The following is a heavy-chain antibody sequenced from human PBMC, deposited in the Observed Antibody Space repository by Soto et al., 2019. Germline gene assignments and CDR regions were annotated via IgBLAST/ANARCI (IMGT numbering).Heavy chain of an antibody. CDR3: ATRINYYDSSIFDY. V-gene: IGHV1-69*06. CDR2: IIPIFGTA. D-gene: IGHD3-22*01. Sequence: SVKVSCKASGGTFSSYAISWVRQAPGQGLEWMGGIIPIFGTANYAQKFQGRVTITADKSTSTAYMELSSLRSEDTAVYYCATRINYYDSSIFDYWGHGTLVTVYS. J-gene: IGHJ4*01. CDR1: GGTFSSYA.